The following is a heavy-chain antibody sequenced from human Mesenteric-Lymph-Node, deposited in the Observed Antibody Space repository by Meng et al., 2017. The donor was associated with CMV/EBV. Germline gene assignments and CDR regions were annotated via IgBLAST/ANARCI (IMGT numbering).Heavy chain of an antibody. D-gene: IGHD3-10*01. V-gene: IGHV7-4-1*02. CDR1: YTFTSYA. Sequence: YTFTSYAMNWVRQAPGQGLEWMGWINTKTGEPTYAQGFTGRFVFSLDTSVSTSFLHISGLKPEDTAIYFCARGKLLWFGESVDWFDSWGHGTLVTVSS. J-gene: IGHJ5*01. CDR3: ARGKLLWFGESVDWFDS. CDR2: INTKTGEP.